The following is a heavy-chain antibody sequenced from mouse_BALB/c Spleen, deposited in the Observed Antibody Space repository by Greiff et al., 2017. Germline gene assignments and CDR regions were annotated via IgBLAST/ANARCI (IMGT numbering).Heavy chain of an antibody. Sequence: EVMLVESGGGLVQPGGSRKLSCAASGFTFSDYGMAWVRQAPGKGPEWVAFISNLAYSIYYADTVTGRFTITRENAKNTLYLEMSSLRSEDTAMYYCARESYYRNEHYYAMDYWGQGTPVTVSS. V-gene: IGHV5-15*02. CDR1: GFTFSDYG. CDR2: ISNLAYSI. D-gene: IGHD2-1*01. J-gene: IGHJ4*01. CDR3: ARESYYRNEHYYAMDY.